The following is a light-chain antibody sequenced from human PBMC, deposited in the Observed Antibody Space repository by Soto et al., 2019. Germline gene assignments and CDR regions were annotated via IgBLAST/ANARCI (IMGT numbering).Light chain of an antibody. CDR1: QNINNY. CDR3: QQYKSYWT. Sequence: DIQMTQSPSSLSASVGDRVTITCQASQNINNYLNWYQQKPGEAPKLLVYDASTLQSGVPSRFSGSGSGTEFTLTINSLQPDDFATYYCQQYKSYWTFGQGTKVDIK. CDR2: DAS. V-gene: IGKV1-5*01. J-gene: IGKJ1*01.